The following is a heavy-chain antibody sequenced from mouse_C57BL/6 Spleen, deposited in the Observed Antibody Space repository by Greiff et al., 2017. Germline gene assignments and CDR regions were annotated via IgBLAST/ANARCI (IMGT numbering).Heavy chain of an antibody. CDR2: IHPNSGST. CDR3: ARSSIITTVFDY. J-gene: IGHJ2*01. V-gene: IGHV1-64*01. Sequence: QVQLQQPGAELVKPGASVKSSCKASGYTFTSYWMHWVKQRPGQGLEWIGMIHPNSGSTNYNEKFKSKATLTVDKSSSTAYMQLSSLTSEDSAVYYCARSSIITTVFDYWGQGTTLTVSS. CDR1: GYTFTSYW. D-gene: IGHD1-1*01.